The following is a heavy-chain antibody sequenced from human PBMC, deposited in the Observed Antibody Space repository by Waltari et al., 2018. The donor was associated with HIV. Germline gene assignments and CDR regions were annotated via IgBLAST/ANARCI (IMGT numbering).Heavy chain of an antibody. J-gene: IGHJ6*02. CDR3: ARGRWTMVRGVIQAYYYYYGMDV. Sequence: QVQLQQWSAGLLKSSEPRSLTCAVYGGSFRGYYWSWIRQPPGKGLEWIGEIYHSGSTNYNPSLKSRVTISVDTSKNQFSLKLSSVTAADTAVYYCARGRWTMVRGVIQAYYYYYGMDVWFPRPPVTVSS. D-gene: IGHD3-10*01. CDR1: GGSFRGYY. CDR2: IYHSGST. V-gene: IGHV4-34*01.